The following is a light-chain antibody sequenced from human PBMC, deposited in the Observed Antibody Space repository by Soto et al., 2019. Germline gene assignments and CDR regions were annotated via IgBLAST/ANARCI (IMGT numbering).Light chain of an antibody. V-gene: IGLV1-40*01. J-gene: IGLJ3*02. CDR1: SSNIGAGYD. Sequence: QSVLTQPPSVSGAPGQRVTISCTGSSSNIGAGYDVHWYQQLPGTAPKLLIYGNSNRPSGVPDRFSGSKSGTSASLAITGLQAEDGADYSCQSYDRSLSGSVFGGGTTLTVL. CDR2: GNS. CDR3: QSYDRSLSGSV.